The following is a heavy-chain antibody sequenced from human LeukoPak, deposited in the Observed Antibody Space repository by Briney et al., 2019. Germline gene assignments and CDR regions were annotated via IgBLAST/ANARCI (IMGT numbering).Heavy chain of an antibody. V-gene: IGHV3-74*01. Sequence: GGSLRLSCAASGFTFSNYWMHWVRQAPGKGLVWVSRINSDGINTSYADSVKGRFTISRDNAKNTLYMQMNSLRAEDTAVYYCAKVAVLLWFGEFTENNYFDYWGQGTLVTVSS. D-gene: IGHD3-10*01. J-gene: IGHJ4*02. CDR2: INSDGINT. CDR1: GFTFSNYW. CDR3: AKVAVLLWFGEFTENNYFDY.